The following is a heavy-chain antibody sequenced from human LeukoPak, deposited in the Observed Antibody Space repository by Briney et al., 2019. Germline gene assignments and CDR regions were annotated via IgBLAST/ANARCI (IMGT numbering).Heavy chain of an antibody. CDR2: INHSGST. D-gene: IGHD3-22*01. CDR1: GGSFSGYY. V-gene: IGHV4-34*01. Sequence: SETLSLTCAVYGGSFSGYYWSWIRQPPGKGLEWIGEINHSGSTNYNPSLKSRVTISVDTSKNQFSLKLSSVTAADTAVYYCARANNFYDISGYLFDYWGQGTLVTVSS. J-gene: IGHJ4*02. CDR3: ARANNFYDISGYLFDY.